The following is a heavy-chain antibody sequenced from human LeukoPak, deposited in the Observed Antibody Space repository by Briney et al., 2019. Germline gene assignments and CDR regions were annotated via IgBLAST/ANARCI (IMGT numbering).Heavy chain of an antibody. CDR2: IKQDGSDK. D-gene: IGHD3-10*01. Sequence: GGSLRLSCAASGFTFSSSWMSWVRQAPGKGLEWVAHIKQDGSDKYYVDSVKGRFTISRDNAKNSLYLQLNSLRVEDTAMYYCARHSSGSYYAYWGQGTLVTVSS. CDR3: ARHSSGSYYAY. CDR1: GFTFSSSW. V-gene: IGHV3-7*01. J-gene: IGHJ4*02.